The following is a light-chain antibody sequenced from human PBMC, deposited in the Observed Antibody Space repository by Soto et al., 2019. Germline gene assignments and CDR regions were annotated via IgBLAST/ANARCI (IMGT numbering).Light chain of an antibody. J-gene: IGKJ3*01. CDR1: QSVSSSY. CDR2: GAS. V-gene: IGKV3-20*01. Sequence: EIVLTQSPGTLSLSPGERATLSCRASQSVSSSYLAWYQQKPGQAPRLLIYGASSRVTGIPDRFSGSGSGTDFTLTISRLEPEDFAVYYCQRYGSSPPRVTFGPGTKVDIK. CDR3: QRYGSSPPRVT.